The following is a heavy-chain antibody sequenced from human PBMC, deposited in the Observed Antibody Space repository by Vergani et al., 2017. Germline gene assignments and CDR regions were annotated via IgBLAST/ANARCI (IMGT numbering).Heavy chain of an antibody. J-gene: IGHJ4*02. CDR2: IKQDGSEK. CDR3: ARERYSSSSGVLDY. V-gene: IGHV3-7*01. D-gene: IGHD6-6*01. CDR1: GFTFSSYW. Sequence: EVQLLESGGGLVQPGGSLRLSCAASGFTFSSYWMSWVRQAPGKGLEWVANIKQDGSEKYYVDSVKGRFTISRDNAKNSLYLQMNSLRAEDTAVYYCARERYSSSSGVLDYWGQGTLVTVSS.